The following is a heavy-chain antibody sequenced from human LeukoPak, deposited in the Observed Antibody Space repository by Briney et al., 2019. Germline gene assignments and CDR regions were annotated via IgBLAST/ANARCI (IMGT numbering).Heavy chain of an antibody. V-gene: IGHV3-30*01. CDR3: ARGGIPTGPYYYFYYMDV. CDR1: GFTFSRNV. Sequence: GGSLRLSCAASGFTFSRNVMHWVRQAPGKGLEWVALISYDGNNKFYADSVKGRFTISRDNSRNTLYLQMNSLRGEDAAVYSCARGGIPTGPYYYFYYMDVWGKGTAVTVPS. CDR2: ISYDGNNK. D-gene: IGHD3-10*01. J-gene: IGHJ6*03.